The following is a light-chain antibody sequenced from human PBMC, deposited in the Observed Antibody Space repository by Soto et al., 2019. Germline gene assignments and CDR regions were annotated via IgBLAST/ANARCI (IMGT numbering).Light chain of an antibody. CDR3: QQYNSYPCP. V-gene: IGKV1-5*03. Sequence: DIQMTQSPSTLSASVGDRVTITCRASQSISSWLAWYQQKPWKAPKLLIYKSSSLESGVPSRISGSGSGTEFTLTISSLQPDDFATYYCQQYNSYPCPFVQGTKLEIK. CDR1: QSISSW. J-gene: IGKJ2*02. CDR2: KSS.